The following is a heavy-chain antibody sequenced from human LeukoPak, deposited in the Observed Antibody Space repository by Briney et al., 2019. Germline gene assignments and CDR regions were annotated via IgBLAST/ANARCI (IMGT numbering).Heavy chain of an antibody. D-gene: IGHD3-10*01. J-gene: IGHJ4*02. CDR2: ISNDGDSE. V-gene: IGHV3-30*18. CDR3: AKDGRGRTFFGDIEY. CDR1: GFSFSLYG. Sequence: GGSLRLSCAASGFSFSLYGMHWVRQAPGKGLEWVAVISNDGDSEYYSDSVKGRFTISRDNAEDTLYLQMDSLRRDDTAVYFCAKDGRGRTFFGDIEYWGQGTLVAVSS.